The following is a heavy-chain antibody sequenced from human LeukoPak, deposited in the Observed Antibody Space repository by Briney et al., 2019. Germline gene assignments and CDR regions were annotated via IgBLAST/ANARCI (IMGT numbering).Heavy chain of an antibody. CDR2: IIPILNVA. V-gene: IGHV1-69*04. D-gene: IGHD1-1*01. J-gene: IGHJ4*02. CDR3: ARDSLYNWNLALGY. CDR1: GGSFNSYV. Sequence: ASVKVSCKASGGSFNSYVITWVRQAPGQGLEWMGRIIPILNVANFAQKFQGRVTITADKSTNTAHMELSSLRSEDTAVYYCARDSLYNWNLALGYWGQGTLVTVSS.